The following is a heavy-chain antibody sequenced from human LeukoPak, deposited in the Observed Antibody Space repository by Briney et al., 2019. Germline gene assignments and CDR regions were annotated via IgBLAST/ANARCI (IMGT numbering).Heavy chain of an antibody. D-gene: IGHD6-19*01. Sequence: ASVKVSCKASGYTFTSYAMHWVRQAPGQRLEWMGWINAGNGNTKYSQEFQGRVTITRDTSISTAYMEVSSLKSEDTAVYYCARSSAWRDFDYWGQGTLVTVSS. CDR1: GYTFTSYA. J-gene: IGHJ4*02. V-gene: IGHV1-3*03. CDR2: INAGNGNT. CDR3: ARSSAWRDFDY.